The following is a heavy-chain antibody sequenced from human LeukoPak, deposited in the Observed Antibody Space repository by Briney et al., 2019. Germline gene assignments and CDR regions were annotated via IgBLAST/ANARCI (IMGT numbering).Heavy chain of an antibody. D-gene: IGHD3-9*01. CDR2: VSGSGSST. V-gene: IGHV3-23*01. Sequence: GGSLRLSCAASGFTFSSYAMSWVRQAPRKGLEWVSVVSGSGSSTDYADSVKGRFTISRDNSKNTLYLQMSSLSAEDTAVYYCAKMNVLTGYYTPNFDSRGQGTLVTVSS. CDR3: AKMNVLTGYYTPNFDS. CDR1: GFTFSSYA. J-gene: IGHJ4*02.